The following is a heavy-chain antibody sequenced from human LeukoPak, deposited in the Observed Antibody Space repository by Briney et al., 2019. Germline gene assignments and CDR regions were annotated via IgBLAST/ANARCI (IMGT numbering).Heavy chain of an antibody. D-gene: IGHD4-17*01. V-gene: IGHV4-59*01. J-gene: IGHJ4*02. CDR1: GGSISSYY. CDR2: IYYSGGT. Sequence: SETLSLTCTVSGGSISSYYWSWIRQPPGKGLEWIGYIYYSGGTNYNPSLKSRVTISVDTSKNQFSLKLSSVTAADTAVYYCARRLRGFDYWGQGTLVTVSS. CDR3: ARRLRGFDY.